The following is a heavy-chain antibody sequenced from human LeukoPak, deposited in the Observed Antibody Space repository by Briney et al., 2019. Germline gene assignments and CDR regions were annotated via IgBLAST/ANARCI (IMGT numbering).Heavy chain of an antibody. CDR2: ISAYNGNT. CDR3: ARGYYYYDILTGHDY. Sequence: ASVKVSCKASGYTFTSYGISWARQAPGQGLEWMGWISAYNGNTNYAQKLQGRVTMTTDTSTSTAYMELRSLRSDDTAVYYCARGYYYYDILTGHDYWGQGTLVTVSS. D-gene: IGHD3-9*01. V-gene: IGHV1-18*01. CDR1: GYTFTSYG. J-gene: IGHJ4*02.